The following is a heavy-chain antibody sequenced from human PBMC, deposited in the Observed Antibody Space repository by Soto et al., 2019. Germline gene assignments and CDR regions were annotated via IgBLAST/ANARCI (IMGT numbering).Heavy chain of an antibody. Sequence: EVQLVESGGGLVKPGGSLRLSCAASGFTFSSYSMNWVRQAPGKGLEWVSSISSSSSYIYYADSVKGRFTISRDNAKNSLYLQMNSLRAEDTAVYYCARDRSPIRIVVVPAAMDVWGQGTTVTVSS. CDR1: GFTFSSYS. V-gene: IGHV3-21*01. J-gene: IGHJ6*02. CDR3: ARDRSPIRIVVVPAAMDV. CDR2: ISSSSSYI. D-gene: IGHD2-2*01.